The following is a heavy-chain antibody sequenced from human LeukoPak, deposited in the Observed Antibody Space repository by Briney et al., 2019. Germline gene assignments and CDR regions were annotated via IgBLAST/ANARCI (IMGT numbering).Heavy chain of an antibody. CDR1: GGSISSGDYY. Sequence: SETLSLTCTVSGGSISSGDYYWSWIRQPPGKGLEWIGYIYYSGSTYYNPSLKSRVTISVDTSKNQFSLKLSSVTAADTAVYYCARDPYNWNDVDASDIWGQGTMVTVSS. V-gene: IGHV4-30-4*08. D-gene: IGHD1-1*01. CDR3: ARDPYNWNDVDASDI. J-gene: IGHJ3*02. CDR2: IYYSGST.